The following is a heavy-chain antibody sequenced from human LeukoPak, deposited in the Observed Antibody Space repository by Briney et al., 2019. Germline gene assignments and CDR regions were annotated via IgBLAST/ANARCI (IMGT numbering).Heavy chain of an antibody. CDR1: GFTFSSYS. CDR3: ARDRPRYCSGGSCYQSYAFGI. CDR2: ISSSSSYI. V-gene: IGHV3-21*01. Sequence: GGSLRLSCAASGFTFSSYSMNWVRQAPGKGLEWVSSISSSSSYIYYADSVKGRFTISRDNAKNSLYLQMNSLRAEDTAVYYCARDRPRYCSGGSCYQSYAFGIWGQGTMVTVSS. D-gene: IGHD2-15*01. J-gene: IGHJ3*02.